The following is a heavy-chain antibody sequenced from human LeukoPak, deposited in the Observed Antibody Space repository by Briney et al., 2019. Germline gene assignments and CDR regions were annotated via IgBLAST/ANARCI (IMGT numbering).Heavy chain of an antibody. Sequence: GGSLRLSCAASGFTFSTYAMNWVRQAPGKGLEWVSAISGSATGTYYADSVKGRFTISRDNSKNSLYLQMNSLRAEDTAVYYCARRYCSSTSCYKPQYFQHWGQGTLVTVSS. CDR1: GFTFSTYA. CDR2: ISGSATGT. V-gene: IGHV3-23*01. CDR3: ARRYCSSTSCYKPQYFQH. D-gene: IGHD2-2*01. J-gene: IGHJ1*01.